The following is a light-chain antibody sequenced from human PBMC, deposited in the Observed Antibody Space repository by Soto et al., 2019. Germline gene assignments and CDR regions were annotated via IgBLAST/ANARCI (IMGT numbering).Light chain of an antibody. J-gene: IGLJ1*01. V-gene: IGLV1-47*01. CDR3: FSFTTTSTHV. CDR1: SSNIGSNY. CDR2: RNN. Sequence: QSVLTQPPSASGTPGQRVTISCSGGSSNIGSNYVYWYQQLPGTAPKLLIYRNNQRPSGVPDRFSGSKSGTSASLAISGLQVEDEAEYFCFSFTTTSTHVFGTGTKV.